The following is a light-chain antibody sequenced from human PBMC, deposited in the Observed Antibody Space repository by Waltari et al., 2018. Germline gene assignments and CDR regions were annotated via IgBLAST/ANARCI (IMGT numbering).Light chain of an antibody. CDR2: DAS. J-gene: IGKJ1*01. V-gene: IGKV3-20*01. CDR3: QKYGTLPAT. CDR1: QSVSKY. Sequence: EIVLTQSPGTLSLSPGERATLSCRASQSVSKYLAWYQQKPGQAPRLLIYDASTRATGIPDRFSGSVWGTDFSLTISRLEPEDFAVYYCQKYGTLPATFGQGTKVQ.